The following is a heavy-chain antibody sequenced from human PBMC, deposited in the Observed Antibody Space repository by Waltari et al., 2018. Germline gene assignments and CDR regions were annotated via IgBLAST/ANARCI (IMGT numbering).Heavy chain of an antibody. Sequence: QVQLVQSGAEVKKPGASVKVSCKASGYTFTSYAMHWVRQAPGQRLEWMGWINAGNGNTKYSQKFQGRVTITRDTSASTAYMELSSLRSEDTAVYYCARDYGDSDWYFDLWGRGTLVTVSS. J-gene: IGHJ2*01. CDR2: INAGNGNT. D-gene: IGHD4-17*01. CDR3: ARDYGDSDWYFDL. CDR1: GYTFTSYA. V-gene: IGHV1-3*01.